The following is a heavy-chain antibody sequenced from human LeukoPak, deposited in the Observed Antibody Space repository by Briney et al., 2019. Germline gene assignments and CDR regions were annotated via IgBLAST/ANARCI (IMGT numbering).Heavy chain of an antibody. CDR1: GYNFFNSG. V-gene: IGHV1-18*01. D-gene: IGHD2-2*03. J-gene: IGHJ5*02. CDR2: VGTYTGNT. CDR3: GRDEDIPTYPNWIDT. Sequence: WASVKVSCKASGYNFFNSGITWVRQAPGQGPEWIGWVGTYTGNTNYAEKLQGRVTMTTDISTDTAYMELRSLISDDTAVYYCGRDEDIPTYPNWIDTWGQGTLVTVSS.